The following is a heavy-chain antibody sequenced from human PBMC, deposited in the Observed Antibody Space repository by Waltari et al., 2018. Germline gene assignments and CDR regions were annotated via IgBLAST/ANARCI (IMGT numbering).Heavy chain of an antibody. CDR1: GFTFSSYS. D-gene: IGHD6-13*01. J-gene: IGHJ4*02. CDR3: ARGLIAAAVPHY. CDR2: ISSSSSYI. Sequence: EVQLVESGGGLVKPGGSLRLSCAASGFTFSSYSMNWVRQAPGKGLEWVSSISSSSSYIYYADSGKGRFTISRDNAKNSLYLQMNSLRAEDTAVYYCARGLIAAAVPHYWGQGTLVTVSS. V-gene: IGHV3-21*01.